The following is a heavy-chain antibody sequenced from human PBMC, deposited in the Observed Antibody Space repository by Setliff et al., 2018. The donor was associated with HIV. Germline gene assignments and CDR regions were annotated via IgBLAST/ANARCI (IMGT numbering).Heavy chain of an antibody. Sequence: SETLSLTCAVSGGSISSSNWWGWVRQPPGKGLEWIGEIYHGGSTNYNPSLKSRVTISVDKSKNQFSLKLASVTAADTAVYYCARYKCINFACVGFDIWGQGTVVTVSS. V-gene: IGHV4-4*02. D-gene: IGHD3-9*01. J-gene: IGHJ3*02. CDR3: ARYKCINFACVGFDI. CDR1: GGSISSSNW. CDR2: IYHGGST.